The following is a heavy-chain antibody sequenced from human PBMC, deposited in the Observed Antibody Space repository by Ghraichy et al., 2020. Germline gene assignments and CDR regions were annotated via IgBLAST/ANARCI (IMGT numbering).Heavy chain of an antibody. CDR2: IKSKTDGGTT. D-gene: IGHD3-10*01. CDR3: TTVANQRLWFGELFNDY. Sequence: GGSLRLSCAASGFTFSNAWMSWVRQAPGKGLEWVGRIKSKTDGGTTDYAAPVKGRFTISRDDSKNTLYLQMNSLKTEDTAVYYCTTVANQRLWFGELFNDYWGQGTLVTVSS. CDR1: GFTFSNAW. J-gene: IGHJ4*02. V-gene: IGHV3-15*01.